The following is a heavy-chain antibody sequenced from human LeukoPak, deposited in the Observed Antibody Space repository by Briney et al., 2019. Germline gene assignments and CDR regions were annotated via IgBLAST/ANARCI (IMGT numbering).Heavy chain of an antibody. D-gene: IGHD3-3*01. Sequence: GSLRLSFAASGFPFTGYSMNWVRLAPGKGLEWVSYISSGSSHIYYADSVKGRFTISRDNAKNSLYLQMSSLRVEDTAVYYCARVGDYWSGYYDYWGQGTLVTVSS. CDR2: ISSGSSHI. J-gene: IGHJ4*02. CDR1: GFPFTGYS. V-gene: IGHV3-21*01. CDR3: ARVGDYWSGYYDY.